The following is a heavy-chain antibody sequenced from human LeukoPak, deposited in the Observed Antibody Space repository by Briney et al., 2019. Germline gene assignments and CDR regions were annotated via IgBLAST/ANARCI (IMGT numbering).Heavy chain of an antibody. J-gene: IGHJ4*02. V-gene: IGHV3-7*01. Sequence: GGSLRLSCAASGFTFTSYWMNWVRQAPGMGLEWVANIKQDGSEKYYVDSVKGRFTISRDNAENSLYLQMNSLRAEDTAVYYCARDPDRDGVDYWGQGTLVTVSS. D-gene: IGHD1-14*01. CDR2: IKQDGSEK. CDR1: GFTFTSYW. CDR3: ARDPDRDGVDY.